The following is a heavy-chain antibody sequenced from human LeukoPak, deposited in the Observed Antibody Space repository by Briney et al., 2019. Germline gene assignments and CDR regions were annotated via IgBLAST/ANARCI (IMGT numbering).Heavy chain of an antibody. V-gene: IGHV1-2*02. CDR2: INPDSGGT. Sequence: ASVKVSCKASGYTFTGYYMHWVRQAPGQGLEWMGWINPDSGGTDTAQKFQGRVTMTRETSISTAYMELSSLRSEDTAMYYCARGYDSSGYYCVGYWGQGTLVTVSS. D-gene: IGHD3-22*01. CDR3: ARGYDSSGYYCVGY. CDR1: GYTFTGYY. J-gene: IGHJ4*02.